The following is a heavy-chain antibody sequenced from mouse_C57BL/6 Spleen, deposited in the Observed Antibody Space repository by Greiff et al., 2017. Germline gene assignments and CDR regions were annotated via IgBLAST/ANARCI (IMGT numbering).Heavy chain of an antibody. D-gene: IGHD1-1*01. J-gene: IGHJ4*01. CDR1: GYTFTSYW. V-gene: IGHV1-53*01. CDR3: ARGILLRGDAMDY. Sequence: VQLQQPGTELVKPGASVKLSCKASGYTFTSYWMHWVKQRPGQGLEWIGNINPSNGGTNYNEKFKSKATLTVDKSSSTAYMQLSSLTSEDSAVYYCARGILLRGDAMDYWGQGTSVTVSS. CDR2: INPSNGGT.